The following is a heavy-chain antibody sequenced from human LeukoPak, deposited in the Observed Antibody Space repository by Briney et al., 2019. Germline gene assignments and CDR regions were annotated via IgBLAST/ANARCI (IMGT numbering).Heavy chain of an antibody. CDR2: IYSGGST. V-gene: IGHV3-53*01. CDR3: ASLPGYSSGWYGDAFDI. CDR1: GFTVSSSY. D-gene: IGHD6-19*01. Sequence: GGSLRLSCAASGFTVSSSYMSWVRQAPGKGLEWVSVIYSGGSTYYADSVKGRFTISRDNSKNTLYLQMNSLRAEDTAVYYCASLPGYSSGWYGDAFDIWGQGTMVTVSS. J-gene: IGHJ3*02.